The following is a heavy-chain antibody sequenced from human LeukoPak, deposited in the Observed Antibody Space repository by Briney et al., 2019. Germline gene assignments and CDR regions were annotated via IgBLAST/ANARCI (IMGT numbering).Heavy chain of an antibody. V-gene: IGHV4-59*01. CDR1: GGSLSSYY. J-gene: IGHJ4*02. D-gene: IGHD1-26*01. Sequence: SETLSLTCTVSGGSLSSYYWSWIRQPPGKGLEWIGFVYYSGTTYYNPSLKSRVTIPVDMSTNQFSLKMYSVSAADTALYYCARVGATTRSLDYWGQGALVTVSS. CDR2: VYYSGTT. CDR3: ARVGATTRSLDY.